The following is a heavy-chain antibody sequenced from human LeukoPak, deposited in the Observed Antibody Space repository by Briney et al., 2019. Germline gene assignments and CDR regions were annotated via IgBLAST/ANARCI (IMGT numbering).Heavy chain of an antibody. J-gene: IGHJ4*02. CDR3: ARLRGPAADY. CDR1: GYNFPTSW. Sequence: GESLKISCKGSGYNFPTSWIGWVRQMPGKGLEWMGIIYPSDSDTRYSPSFQGHVTISADKSISTAYLQWSSLKASDTAIYYCARLRGPAADYWGQGTLVTVSS. D-gene: IGHD6-13*01. V-gene: IGHV5-51*01. CDR2: IYPSDSDT.